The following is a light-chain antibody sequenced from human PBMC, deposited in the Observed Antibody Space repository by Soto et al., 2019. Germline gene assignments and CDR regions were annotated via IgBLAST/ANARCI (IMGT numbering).Light chain of an antibody. Sequence: EIVLSQSPATLSFSPGERATLSCRASQSFSSYLAWYKQKRGHTPRLLIYDASNSATGIPATFSGSGSGTDFTLTIISLEPEDFAVYYCQQRSNWPSTFGGGTKVDIK. CDR1: QSFSSY. CDR2: DAS. V-gene: IGKV3-11*01. J-gene: IGKJ4*01. CDR3: QQRSNWPST.